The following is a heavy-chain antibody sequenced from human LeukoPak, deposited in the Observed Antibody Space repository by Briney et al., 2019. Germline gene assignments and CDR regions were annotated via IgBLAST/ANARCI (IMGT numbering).Heavy chain of an antibody. CDR1: GFTFSSYE. D-gene: IGHD3-22*01. Sequence: PGGSLRLSCAASGFTFSSYEMNWVRQAPGKGLEWVSYISSSSTIYYADSVKGRFTISRDNAKNSLYLQMNSLRAEDTAVYYCARILQYYDSSGYPEDAFDIWGQGTMVTVSS. CDR2: ISSSSTI. V-gene: IGHV3-48*03. CDR3: ARILQYYDSSGYPEDAFDI. J-gene: IGHJ3*02.